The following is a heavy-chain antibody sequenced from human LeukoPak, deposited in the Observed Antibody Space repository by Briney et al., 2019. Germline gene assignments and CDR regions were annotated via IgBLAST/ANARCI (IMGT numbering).Heavy chain of an antibody. CDR2: INHNGNVN. Sequence: PGGSLRLSCAASGFIFSNYDMHWVRQAPGKGLEWVASINHNGNVNYYVDSVKGRFTISRDNAKNSLYLQMSNLRAEDTAVYFCARGGGLDVWGQGATVTVSS. D-gene: IGHD3-16*01. V-gene: IGHV3-7*03. J-gene: IGHJ6*02. CDR1: GFIFSNYD. CDR3: ARGGGLDV.